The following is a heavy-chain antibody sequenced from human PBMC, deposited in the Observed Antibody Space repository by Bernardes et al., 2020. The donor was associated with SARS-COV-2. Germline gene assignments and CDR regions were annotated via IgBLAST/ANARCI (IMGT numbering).Heavy chain of an antibody. CDR3: ARHRPGFLEWLSFFDY. CDR2: IYHSGST. J-gene: IGHJ4*02. D-gene: IGHD3-3*01. Sequence: SETLSLTCTVSGGSISSSSYYWGRIRQPPGKGQEWIRRIYHSGSTYYNPSHQTPVTISVDTSKNQFSLNLSSVTAADTAVYYCARHRPGFLEWLSFFDYWGQGTLVTVSS. CDR1: GGSISSSSYY. V-gene: IGHV4-39*01.